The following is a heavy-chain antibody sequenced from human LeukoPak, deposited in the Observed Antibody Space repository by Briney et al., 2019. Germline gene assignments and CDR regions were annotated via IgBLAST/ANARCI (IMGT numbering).Heavy chain of an antibody. Sequence: GGSLRLSCAASGFTFSSYAMSWVRQAPGKGLEWVSAISGSGGSTYYADSVKGRFTISRDNSKNTLYLQMNSLRAEDTAVYYCAHLPHCSSTSCYLSNYYYYMDVWGKGTTVTVSS. CDR1: GFTFSSYA. J-gene: IGHJ6*03. V-gene: IGHV3-23*01. CDR3: AHLPHCSSTSCYLSNYYYYMDV. D-gene: IGHD2-2*01. CDR2: ISGSGGST.